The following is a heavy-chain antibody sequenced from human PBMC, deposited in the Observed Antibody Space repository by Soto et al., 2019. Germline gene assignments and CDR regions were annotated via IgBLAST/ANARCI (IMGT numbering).Heavy chain of an antibody. CDR2: IWYDGIKK. V-gene: IGHV3-33*01. Sequence: GGSLRLSCAASVFTFSSFGMHWVRQAPGKGLEWVSLIWYDGIKKSYGDSVKGRFTISRDNSRNTVYLQMNSLRADDTAVYYCARDASYYSLWSGYYPSRNGMDVWGQGTTVTVSS. CDR1: VFTFSSFG. J-gene: IGHJ6*02. CDR3: ARDASYYSLWSGYYPSRNGMDV. D-gene: IGHD3-3*01.